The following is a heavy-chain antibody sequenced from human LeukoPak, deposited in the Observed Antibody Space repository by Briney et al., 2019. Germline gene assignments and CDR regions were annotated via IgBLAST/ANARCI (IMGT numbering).Heavy chain of an antibody. V-gene: IGHV4-39*01. CDR3: ARHGRYCGVDCSDAFDI. CDR2: IYYSGST. CDR1: GGSISSSSYY. D-gene: IGHD2-21*01. J-gene: IGHJ3*02. Sequence: PSETLSLTCTVSGGSISSSSYYWGWVRQPPGKGLEWIGSIYYSGSTYYNPSLKSRVTISVDTSKNQFSLKLSSVTAADTAVYYCARHGRYCGVDCSDAFDIWGQGTMVTVSS.